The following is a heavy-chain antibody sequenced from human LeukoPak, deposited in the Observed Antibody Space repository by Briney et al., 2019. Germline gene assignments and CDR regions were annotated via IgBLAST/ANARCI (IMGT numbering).Heavy chain of an antibody. CDR3: AKGGAGDLYYFDY. CDR2: VSASGSTT. Sequence: GGSLRLSCAASGFTFSNAWMTWVRQAPGKGLEWVSTVSASGSTTYSADSVKGRFTISRDNFKNTLYLQMSSLRAEDTAVYYCAKGGAGDLYYFDYWGQGTLVTLSS. CDR1: GFTFSNAW. J-gene: IGHJ4*02. D-gene: IGHD4-17*01. V-gene: IGHV3-23*01.